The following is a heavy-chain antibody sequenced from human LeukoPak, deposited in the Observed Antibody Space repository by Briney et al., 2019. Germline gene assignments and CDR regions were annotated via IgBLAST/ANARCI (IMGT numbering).Heavy chain of an antibody. CDR3: IRDFRSADL. V-gene: IGHV3-30*04. CDR1: GFAFSYSS. J-gene: IGHJ5*02. Sequence: PGGSLRLSCAASGFAFSYSSMHWVRQAPGKGLEWVAGISYDGHYKGYADSVRGRFTISRDNAKNTVYLEMNSLSVEDTATYYCIRDFRSADLWGQGTLVTVTS. CDR2: ISYDGHYK.